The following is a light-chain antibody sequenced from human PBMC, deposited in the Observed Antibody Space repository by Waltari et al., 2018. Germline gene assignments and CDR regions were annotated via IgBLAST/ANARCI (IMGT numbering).Light chain of an antibody. J-gene: IGLJ2*01. CDR2: DFT. Sequence: QSALTQPASVSGSPGQSITISCTVSISDGGGYRFVSWYQQHPNTAPKLMIYDFTNRPSGVSSRFSGSKSGNTASLTISVLQAEDDADYYCSSYTSNSVLFVGGTKLTVL. CDR3: SSYTSNSVL. V-gene: IGLV2-14*03. CDR1: ISDGGGYRF.